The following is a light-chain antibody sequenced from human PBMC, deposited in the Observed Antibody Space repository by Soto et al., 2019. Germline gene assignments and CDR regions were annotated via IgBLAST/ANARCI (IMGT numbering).Light chain of an antibody. J-gene: IGLJ2*01. CDR3: SSSTNTNTLVI. V-gene: IGLV2-14*01. CDR2: EGT. Sequence: QSALTQPASVSGSPGQSITISCTGTNSDIGRYKFVSWFQQHPGKAPKLMIFEGTNRPSGVSNRSSGSKSGNTASLTISGLQAEDEAIYFCSSSTNTNTLVIFGGGTKLTVL. CDR1: NSDIGRYKF.